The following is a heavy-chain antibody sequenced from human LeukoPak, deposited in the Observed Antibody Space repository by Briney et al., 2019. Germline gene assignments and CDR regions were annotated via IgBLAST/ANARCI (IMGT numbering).Heavy chain of an antibody. CDR2: IGIAGDT. D-gene: IGHD1-1*01. CDR3: ARVAKERVGGVYYFDY. V-gene: IGHV3-13*01. Sequence: GGSLGLSCAASGFTFSDYDMHWVRQATGKGLEWVSAIGIAGDTYYTGSVKGRFTISRENAKNSLYLQMNSLRAGDTAVYYCARVAKERVGGVYYFDYWGQGTLVTVSS. CDR1: GFTFSDYD. J-gene: IGHJ4*02.